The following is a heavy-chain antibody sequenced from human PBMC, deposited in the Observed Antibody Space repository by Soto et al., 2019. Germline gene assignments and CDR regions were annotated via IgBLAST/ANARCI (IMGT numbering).Heavy chain of an antibody. Sequence: QVRLQESGPGLVEPSGTLSLTCTVSGGSIYTDDWWTWVRQTPGKGLEWIGEVHQLVGTNYNPSLRSRVTISIDKSKNQFSLELTSVTAADTAVYYCANWWGLNFPRLYWGPGTLVAVSS. CDR2: VHQLVGT. J-gene: IGHJ4*02. CDR1: GGSIYTDDW. CDR3: ANWWGLNFPRLY. V-gene: IGHV4-4*02. D-gene: IGHD1-26*01.